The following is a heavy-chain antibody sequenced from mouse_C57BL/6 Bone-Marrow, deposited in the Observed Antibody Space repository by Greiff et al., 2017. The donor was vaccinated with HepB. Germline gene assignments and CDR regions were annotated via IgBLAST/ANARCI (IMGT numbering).Heavy chain of an antibody. J-gene: IGHJ2*01. CDR1: GYTFTSYW. Sequence: QVQLQQPGAELVKPGASVKMSCKASGYTFTSYWITWVKQRPGQGLEWIGDIYPGSGSTNYNEKFKSKATLTVDTSSSTAYMQLSSLTSEDTAVYYCARPYRSHYYGNYYFDYWGQGTTLTVSS. CDR3: ARPYRSHYYGNYYFDY. CDR2: IYPGSGST. V-gene: IGHV1-55*01. D-gene: IGHD2-1*01.